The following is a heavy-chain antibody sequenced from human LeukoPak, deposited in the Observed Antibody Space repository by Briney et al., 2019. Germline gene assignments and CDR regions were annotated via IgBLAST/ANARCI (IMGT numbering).Heavy chain of an antibody. Sequence: PSETLCLTCTVSGGSISSSSYYWGWIRQPPGKGLEWIGSIYYSGTTFNNPSLKSRVTLSVYTSKTQFSLRLRSVTAADTAIYYCARQGSGTGSHFDYWGQGTLVTVSS. CDR3: ARQGSGTGSHFDY. D-gene: IGHD1-26*01. J-gene: IGHJ4*02. V-gene: IGHV4-39*01. CDR1: GGSISSSSYY. CDR2: IYYSGTT.